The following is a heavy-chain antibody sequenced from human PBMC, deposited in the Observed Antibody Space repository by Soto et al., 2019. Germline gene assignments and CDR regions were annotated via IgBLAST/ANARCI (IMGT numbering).Heavy chain of an antibody. CDR3: ARELAVAGIYYFDY. CDR1: GFTFSSYW. J-gene: IGHJ4*02. V-gene: IGHV3-7*01. CDR2: IKQDGSEK. D-gene: IGHD6-19*01. Sequence: GGSLRLSCAASGFTFSSYWMSWVRQAPGKGLEWVANIKQDGSEKYYVDSVKGRFTISRDNAKNSLYLQMNSLRAEDTAVYYCARELAVAGIYYFDYWGQGTLVTVSS.